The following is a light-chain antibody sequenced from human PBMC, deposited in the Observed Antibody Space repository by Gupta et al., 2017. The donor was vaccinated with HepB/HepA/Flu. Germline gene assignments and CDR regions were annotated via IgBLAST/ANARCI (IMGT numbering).Light chain of an antibody. CDR1: QDIRTW. Sequence: DIQMTQSPSSVSASVGDRVTITCRASQDIRTWLAWYQQKPGQSPNLLIYEASNLKSGVPSRFSGSGSGTDFTLTISKWQPEDFTTYFCQQADSFPLTFGGGTKVEIQ. J-gene: IGKJ4*01. CDR3: QQADSFPLT. CDR2: EAS. V-gene: IGKV1D-12*01.